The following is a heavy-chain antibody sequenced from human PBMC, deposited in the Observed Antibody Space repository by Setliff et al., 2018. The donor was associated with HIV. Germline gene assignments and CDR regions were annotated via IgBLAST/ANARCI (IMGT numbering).Heavy chain of an antibody. CDR3: ARAASYYDSSGYWAPPKYFDY. D-gene: IGHD3-22*01. CDR2: IFGSGIT. J-gene: IGHJ4*02. V-gene: IGHV4-31*03. CDR1: GFSISSDGFY. Sequence: PSETLSLTCTLSGFSISSDGFYWNWIRQRPGKGLEWIGYIFGSGITYYNPSLKSRLRISIDTSANQFSVELSSVTAADTALYFCARAASYYDSSGYWAPPKYFDYWGQGTLVTVSS.